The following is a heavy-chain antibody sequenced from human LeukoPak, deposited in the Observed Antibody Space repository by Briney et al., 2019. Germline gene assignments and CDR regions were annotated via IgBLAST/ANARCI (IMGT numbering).Heavy chain of an antibody. Sequence: GGSLRLSCAASGFTFSSYAMHWVRQAPGKGLEWVAFIRYDGSNKYYADSVKGRFTISRDNSKNTLYLQMNSLRAEDTAVYYCAKDRGYCSSTSCILSTPWGQGTLVTVSS. J-gene: IGHJ5*02. CDR1: GFTFSSYA. D-gene: IGHD2-2*03. V-gene: IGHV3-30*02. CDR3: AKDRGYCSSTSCILSTP. CDR2: IRYDGSNK.